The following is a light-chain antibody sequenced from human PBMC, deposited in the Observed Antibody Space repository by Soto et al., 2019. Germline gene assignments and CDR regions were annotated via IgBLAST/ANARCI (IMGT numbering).Light chain of an antibody. CDR2: EGS. CDR3: CSYAGSSTYV. CDR1: SSDVGSYNL. V-gene: IGLV2-23*01. J-gene: IGLJ1*01. Sequence: QSVLTRPASVSGSPGQGITISCTGTSSDVGSYNLVSWYQQHPGKAPKLMIYEGSKRPSGVSNRFSGSKSGNTASLTISGLQAEDEADYYCCSYAGSSTYVFGTGTKVTVL.